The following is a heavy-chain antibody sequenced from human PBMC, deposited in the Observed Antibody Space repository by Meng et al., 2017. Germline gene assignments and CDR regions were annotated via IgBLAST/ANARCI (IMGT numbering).Heavy chain of an antibody. Sequence: SVKVSCKASGGTFSSYTISWVRQAPGQGLEWMGRIIPILGIANYAQKFQGRVTITADKSTSTAYMELSSLRPEDTAVYYCARSQADSSGYYRWGQGTLVTVSS. CDR2: IIPILGIA. D-gene: IGHD3-22*01. V-gene: IGHV1-69*02. CDR1: GGTFSSYT. J-gene: IGHJ4*02. CDR3: ARSQADSSGYYR.